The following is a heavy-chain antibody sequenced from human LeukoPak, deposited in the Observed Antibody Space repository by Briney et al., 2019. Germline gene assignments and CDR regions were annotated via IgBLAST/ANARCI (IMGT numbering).Heavy chain of an antibody. J-gene: IGHJ4*02. CDR1: GGSISSYY. D-gene: IGHD3-3*01. V-gene: IGHV4-4*07. CDR2: IYTSGST. Sequence: SETLSLTCTVSGGSISSYYWSWIQQPAGKGLEWIGRIYTSGSTNYDPSLKSRVTISVDTSKNQFSLKLSSVTAADTAVYYCARGGFGAKGLFDYWGQGTLVTVSS. CDR3: ARGGFGAKGLFDY.